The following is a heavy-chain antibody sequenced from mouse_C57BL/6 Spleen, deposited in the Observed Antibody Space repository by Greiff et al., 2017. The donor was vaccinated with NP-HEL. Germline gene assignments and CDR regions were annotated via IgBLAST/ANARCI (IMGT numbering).Heavy chain of an antibody. J-gene: IGHJ4*01. V-gene: IGHV5-6*01. CDR3: ARLGGLRRPLDY. CDR1: GFTFSSYG. D-gene: IGHD2-4*01. CDR2: ISSGGSYT. Sequence: EVKLMESGGDLVKPGGSLKLSCAASGFTFSSYGMSWVRQTPDKRLEWVATISSGGSYTYYPDSVKGRFTISRDNAKNTLYLQMSSLKSEDTAMYYCARLGGLRRPLDYWGQGTSVTVSS.